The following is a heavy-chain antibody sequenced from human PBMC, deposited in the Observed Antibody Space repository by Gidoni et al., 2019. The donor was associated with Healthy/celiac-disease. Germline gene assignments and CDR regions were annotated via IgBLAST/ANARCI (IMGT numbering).Heavy chain of an antibody. J-gene: IGHJ6*02. CDR3: ARNIVVVPAARESYGMDV. Sequence: EVQLVASGGGLVQPGGSLRLSCAASGFTFSSYSMNWVRQAPGKGLEWVSYISSSSSTIYYADSVKGRFTISRDNAKNSLYLQMNSLRDEDTAVYYCARNIVVVPAARESYGMDVWGQGTTVTVSS. D-gene: IGHD2-2*01. CDR2: ISSSSSTI. CDR1: GFTFSSYS. V-gene: IGHV3-48*02.